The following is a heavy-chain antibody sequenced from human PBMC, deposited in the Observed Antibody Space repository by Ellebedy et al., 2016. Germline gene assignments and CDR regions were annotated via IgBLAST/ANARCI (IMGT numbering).Heavy chain of an antibody. V-gene: IGHV1-3*01. J-gene: IGHJ2*01. D-gene: IGHD3-22*01. CDR3: ARGMYYSDSSGYSAYLDL. CDR2: INAGNGNT. CDR1: GYTFIRYA. Sequence: ASVKVSCKASGYTFIRYAIHWVRQTPGQRLEWMGWINAGNGNTKYSQKFQDRVIITRDTSASTAYMELSSLRFEDTAVYYCARGMYYSDSSGYSAYLDLWGRGTLVTVSS.